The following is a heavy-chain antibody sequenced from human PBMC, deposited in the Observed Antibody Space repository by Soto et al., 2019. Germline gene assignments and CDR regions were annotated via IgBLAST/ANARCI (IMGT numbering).Heavy chain of an antibody. V-gene: IGHV4-59*01. CDR1: GGSISSYY. J-gene: IGHJ5*02. CDR3: ARDHISPGWFDP. D-gene: IGHD2-21*01. Sequence: PSETLSLTCSVSGGSISSYYWSWIRQPPGKGLEWIGYIYYIGSTNYNPSLKSRVTISVDTSKNQFSPKLSSVTAADTAVYYCARDHISPGWFDPWGQGTLVTVSS. CDR2: IYYIGST.